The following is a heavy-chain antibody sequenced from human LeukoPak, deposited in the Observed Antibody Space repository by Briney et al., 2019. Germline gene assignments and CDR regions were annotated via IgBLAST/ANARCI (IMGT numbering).Heavy chain of an antibody. Sequence: PGGSLRLSCAASGFTCNSYWMSWVRQAPGEGLEWVANIKQDGSEKYYVDSVKGRFTISRDNAKNSLYLQMNRRRAEDTAVYYCARIRRGWSQNWDYWGQGTLVTVSS. V-gene: IGHV3-7*01. D-gene: IGHD6-19*01. J-gene: IGHJ4*02. CDR2: IKQDGSEK. CDR3: ARIRRGWSQNWDY. CDR1: GFTCNSYW.